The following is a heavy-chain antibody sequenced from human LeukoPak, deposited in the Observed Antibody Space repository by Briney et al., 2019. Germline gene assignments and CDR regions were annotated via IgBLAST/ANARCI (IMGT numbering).Heavy chain of an antibody. Sequence: ASVKVSCKASGGTFSSYAISWVRQAPGQGLETMGWISPNNGNTNYAQKFQGRVTMTTDTSTSTAYMELRSLRSEDTAVYYCARDGEDYCSSTSCYSFDIWGQGTMVTVSS. CDR1: GGTFSSYA. J-gene: IGHJ3*02. CDR2: ISPNNGNT. D-gene: IGHD2-2*02. V-gene: IGHV1-18*01. CDR3: ARDGEDYCSSTSCYSFDI.